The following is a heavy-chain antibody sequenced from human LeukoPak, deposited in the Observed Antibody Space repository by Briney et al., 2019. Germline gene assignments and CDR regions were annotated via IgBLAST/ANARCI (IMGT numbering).Heavy chain of an antibody. V-gene: IGHV6-1*01. CDR3: ARDGWPALDY. CDR1: GDSVSTNTAA. CDR2: TYYRSKWYT. Sequence: SHTLSRTCAISGDSVSTNTAACNWIRQSPSRGLEWLGRTYYRSKWYTDYAVSVKSRITVNPDTSKNQFSLQLNSVAPEDTAVYFCARDGWPALDYWGQGTLVSVSS. J-gene: IGHJ4*02. D-gene: IGHD2-15*01.